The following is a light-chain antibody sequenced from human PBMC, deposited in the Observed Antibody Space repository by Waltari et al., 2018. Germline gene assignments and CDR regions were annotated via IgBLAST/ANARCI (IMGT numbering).Light chain of an antibody. J-gene: IGKJ4*01. Sequence: DVVMTQSPLSLPVTLGQPASISCSSSQSLVYSDGNTYLNWFPQRPGQSPRRLIYKVSNRDSGVPDRFSGSGSGTDFTLKISRVEAEDVGVYYCMQGTHWPLSFGGGTKVEIK. V-gene: IGKV2-30*01. CDR1: QSLVYSDGNTY. CDR3: MQGTHWPLS. CDR2: KVS.